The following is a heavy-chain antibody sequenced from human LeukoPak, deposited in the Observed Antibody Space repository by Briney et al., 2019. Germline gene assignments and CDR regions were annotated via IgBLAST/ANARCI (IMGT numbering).Heavy chain of an antibody. Sequence: GGSLRLSCAASGFTFSSYSMNWVRQAPGKGLEWVSSISSSSSYIYYADSVKGRFTISRDNAKNSLYLQMNSLRAEDTAVYYCARDLYSSGWYSDYWGQGTLVTVSS. D-gene: IGHD6-19*01. CDR2: ISSSSSYI. J-gene: IGHJ4*02. CDR1: GFTFSSYS. CDR3: ARDLYSSGWYSDY. V-gene: IGHV3-21*01.